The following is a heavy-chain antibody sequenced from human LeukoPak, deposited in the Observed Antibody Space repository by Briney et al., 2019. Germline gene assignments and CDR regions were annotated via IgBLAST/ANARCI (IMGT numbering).Heavy chain of an antibody. J-gene: IGHJ4*02. D-gene: IGHD6-6*01. CDR3: AKDLHVSHYSSSSRGFDY. CDR2: ISGSGTST. Sequence: GGSLRLSCAASGFTFSNYAMNWVRQAPGKGLEWVSVISGSGTSTEYADSVKGRFTISRDTSKNTLYLQMNSLRAEDTALYYCAKDLHVSHYSSSSRGFDYWGQGTLVTVSS. V-gene: IGHV3-23*01. CDR1: GFTFSNYA.